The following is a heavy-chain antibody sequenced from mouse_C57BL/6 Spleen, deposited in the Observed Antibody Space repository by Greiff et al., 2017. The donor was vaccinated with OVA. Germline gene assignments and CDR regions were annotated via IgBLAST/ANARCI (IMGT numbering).Heavy chain of an antibody. Sequence: EVQGVESGEGLVKPGGSLKLSCAASGFTFSSYAMSWVRQTPEKRLEWVAYISSGGDYIYYADTVKGRFTISRDNARNTLYLQMSSLKSEDTAMYYCTRDYYGSSYGFHYYAMDVWGQGTSVTVSS. V-gene: IGHV5-9-1*02. CDR2: ISSGGDYI. CDR1: GFTFSSYA. D-gene: IGHD1-1*01. CDR3: TRDYYGSSYGFHYYAMDV. J-gene: IGHJ4*01.